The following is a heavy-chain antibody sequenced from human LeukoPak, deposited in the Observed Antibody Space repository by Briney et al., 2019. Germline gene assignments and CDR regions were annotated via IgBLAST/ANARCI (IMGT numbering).Heavy chain of an antibody. D-gene: IGHD6-13*01. J-gene: IGHJ5*02. CDR1: GGSISSYY. Sequence: SETLSLTCTVSGGSISSYYWSWIRQPPGKGLEWIGYIYYSGSTNYNPSLKSRVTISVDTSKNQFSLKLSSVTAADTAVYYCARGSISSWYEYAAFDPWGQGTLVTVSS. CDR2: IYYSGST. CDR3: ARGSISSWYEYAAFDP. V-gene: IGHV4-59*01.